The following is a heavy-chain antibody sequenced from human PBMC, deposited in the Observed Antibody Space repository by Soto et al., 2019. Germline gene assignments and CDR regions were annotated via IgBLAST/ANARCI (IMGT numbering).Heavy chain of an antibody. Sequence: QVQLVQSGAEVKKPGASVKVSCKTSGYTFTSYYMHWVRQAPGQGLEWMGIIKPSGVSTSYAQKFRGRVPMTRDTSTSTVYMEMTNLRSEDTDGYYCARGAGRFGELYGFDPWGQGTLVTVSS. CDR2: IKPSGVST. D-gene: IGHD3-10*01. CDR3: ARGAGRFGELYGFDP. CDR1: GYTFTSYY. J-gene: IGHJ5*02. V-gene: IGHV1-46*01.